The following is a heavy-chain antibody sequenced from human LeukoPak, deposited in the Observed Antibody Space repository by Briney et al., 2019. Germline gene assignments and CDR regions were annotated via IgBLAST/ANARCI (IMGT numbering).Heavy chain of an antibody. Sequence: PSETLSLTCSVSGGSSSMKNYFWGWIRQPPGKAQDWIGSINSGGHTYYNPSLKSRVTISVDTSKNLFSLKVGSMTAADTAVYYCARQIALAGEWAFDIWGQGTMVTVSS. D-gene: IGHD6-19*01. V-gene: IGHV4-39*01. CDR1: GGSSSMKNYF. CDR3: ARQIALAGEWAFDI. CDR2: INSGGHT. J-gene: IGHJ3*02.